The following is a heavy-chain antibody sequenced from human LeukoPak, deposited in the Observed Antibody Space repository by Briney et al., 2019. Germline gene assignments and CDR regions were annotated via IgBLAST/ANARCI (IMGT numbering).Heavy chain of an antibody. V-gene: IGHV1-2*02. J-gene: IGHJ4*02. D-gene: IGHD1-26*01. CDR1: GYTFTDYY. Sequence: ASVKVSCKASGYTFTDYYIHWVRQAPGQGLEWMGWINPNSGGTKYVQQFQGRVTMTRDTSISTAYMELSRLRSDDTAVYYCARDGFGGATMAESDYWGQGTLVTVSS. CDR2: INPNSGGT. CDR3: ARDGFGGATMAESDY.